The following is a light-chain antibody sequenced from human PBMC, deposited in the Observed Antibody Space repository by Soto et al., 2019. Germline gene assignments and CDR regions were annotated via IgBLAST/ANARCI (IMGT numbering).Light chain of an antibody. V-gene: IGKV3-20*01. J-gene: IGKJ2*01. CDR2: AAS. CDR1: QSVTSNK. Sequence: ENVLTQSPVTLSLSPGERATLSCRASQSVTSNKVAWFQQKPGQAPRLLIRAASSRATGIPDRFSGSGSATDFTLTISRLEPEDFAVYYCQQYGSPPPYTFGQGTMLEIK. CDR3: QQYGSPPPYT.